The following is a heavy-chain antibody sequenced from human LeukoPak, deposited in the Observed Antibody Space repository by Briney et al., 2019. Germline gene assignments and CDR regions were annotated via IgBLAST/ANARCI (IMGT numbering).Heavy chain of an antibody. CDR2: INPSGST. CDR1: GGSFSGYY. CDR3: ARLRRAMVRGVTGWFDP. Sequence: SETLSLTCAVYGGSFSGYYWSWIRQPPGKGLEWIGEINPSGSTNYNPSLKSRVTISVDTSKNQFSLKLSSVTAADTAVYYCARLRRAMVRGVTGWFDPWGQGTLVTVSS. D-gene: IGHD3-10*01. V-gene: IGHV4-34*01. J-gene: IGHJ5*02.